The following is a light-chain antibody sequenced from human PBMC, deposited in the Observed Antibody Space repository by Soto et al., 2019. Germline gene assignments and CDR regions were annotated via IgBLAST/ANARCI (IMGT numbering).Light chain of an antibody. V-gene: IGLV2-11*01. CDR1: SSDIGGYNY. Sequence: QSALIQPRSVSGSPGQSVTISCTGHSSDIGGYNYVSWYQQHPDKAPKLMIYDVSKRPSGVPDRFSGSKSGNTASLTISGLQDEDEAEYYCCSYAGSYTLVFGGGTQLTVL. CDR3: CSYAGSYTLV. J-gene: IGLJ2*01. CDR2: DVS.